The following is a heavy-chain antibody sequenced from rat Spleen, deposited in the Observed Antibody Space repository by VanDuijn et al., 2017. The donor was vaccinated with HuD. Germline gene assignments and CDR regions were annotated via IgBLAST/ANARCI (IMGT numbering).Heavy chain of an antibody. CDR3: AVSGYGY. D-gene: IGHD4-3*01. Sequence: EVHLVETGGGLVQPGRSLKLSCVASGFTFSSYWMYWVRQAPGKGLEWVSSITPDGGYTYYPDSVKGRFTISRYNAENTLYLQMNSLRSEDTATYYCAVSGYGYWGQGVMVTVSS. J-gene: IGHJ2*01. CDR2: ITPDGGYT. CDR1: GFTFSSYW. V-gene: IGHV5-58*01.